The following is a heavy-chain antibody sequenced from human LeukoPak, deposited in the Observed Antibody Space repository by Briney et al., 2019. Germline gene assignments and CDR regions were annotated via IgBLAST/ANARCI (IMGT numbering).Heavy chain of an antibody. CDR1: GFTSSSYG. Sequence: GGSLRLSCAASGFTSSSYGMHWVRHAPGKGQEWVAFIRFNVSNKYFANSVKGRFTVPRDNSKNTLYLQMNRLRAEDTVVYYCAKECSSTSCYPWGQGTLVTVSS. CDR2: IRFNVSNK. V-gene: IGHV3-30*02. CDR3: AKECSSTSCYP. J-gene: IGHJ4*02. D-gene: IGHD2-2*01.